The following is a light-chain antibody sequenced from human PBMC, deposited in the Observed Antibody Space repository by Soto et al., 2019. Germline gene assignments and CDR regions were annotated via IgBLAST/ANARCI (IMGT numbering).Light chain of an antibody. CDR3: SSYAVTNIFV. V-gene: IGLV2-8*01. CDR1: SSDVGGFNY. CDR2: EVN. J-gene: IGLJ1*01. Sequence: QSALTQPPSASGPPGQSVTISCSGTSSDVGGFNYVSWYQQHPGRAPKVLIYEVNKRPSGVPDRFSGSKSGSTASLTVSGLQAEDEAEYYCSSYAVTNIFVFGTGTKVTV.